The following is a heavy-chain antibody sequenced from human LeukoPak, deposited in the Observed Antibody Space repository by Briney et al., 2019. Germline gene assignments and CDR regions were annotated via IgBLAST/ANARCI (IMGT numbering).Heavy chain of an antibody. V-gene: IGHV3-53*01. CDR1: GFTVSTNY. Sequence: GGSLRLFCAASGFTVSTNYMSWVRQPPGKGLEWVSVIFSAGSTYYADSVKGRFTISRDNSKNTLYLQMNSLRVEDTAVYYCARRGSVVTGPAFDIWGQGTVVTVSS. D-gene: IGHD2-21*02. J-gene: IGHJ3*02. CDR2: IFSAGST. CDR3: ARRGSVVTGPAFDI.